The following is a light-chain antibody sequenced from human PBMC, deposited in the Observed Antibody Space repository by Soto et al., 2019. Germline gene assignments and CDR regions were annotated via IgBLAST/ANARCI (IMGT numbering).Light chain of an antibody. CDR1: KLGDKY. V-gene: IGLV3-1*01. Sequence: SSELTQPPSVSVSPGQTASITCSGDKLGDKYACWYQQKPGQSPVLVIYQDSKRPSGIPERFSGSNSGNTATLTISGTQAMDEADYYCQAWDSSPVGYVFGTGTKVTVL. CDR3: QAWDSSPVGYV. J-gene: IGLJ1*01. CDR2: QDS.